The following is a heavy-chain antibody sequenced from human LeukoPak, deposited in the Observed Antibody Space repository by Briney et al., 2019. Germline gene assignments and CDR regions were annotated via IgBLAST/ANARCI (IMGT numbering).Heavy chain of an antibody. V-gene: IGHV3-7*01. Sequence: GGSLRLSCAASGFTLSKYWMSWVRQAPGKGLEWVANIKQDGSEKNYVDSVKGRFTISRDNSKNTLYLQMNSLRAEDTAVYYCAKDLDSNYAFDIWGQGTMVTVSS. CDR1: GFTLSKYW. CDR3: AKDLDSNYAFDI. D-gene: IGHD3/OR15-3a*01. J-gene: IGHJ3*02. CDR2: IKQDGSEK.